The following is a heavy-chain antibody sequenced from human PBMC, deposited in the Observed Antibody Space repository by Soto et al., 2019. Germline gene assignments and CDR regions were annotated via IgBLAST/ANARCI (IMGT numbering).Heavy chain of an antibody. CDR1: GYTFTSYG. J-gene: IGHJ4*02. D-gene: IGHD5-12*01. Sequence: ASVTVSCNSSGYTFTSYGISWVRHAPGQGIERMGWISAYNGNTNYAQKLQGRVTMTTDTSTSTDHMELRILRSDATAEYSCAKVVDIVATMDDLGQGTLVTVFS. CDR2: ISAYNGNT. CDR3: AKVVDIVATMDD. V-gene: IGHV1-18*01.